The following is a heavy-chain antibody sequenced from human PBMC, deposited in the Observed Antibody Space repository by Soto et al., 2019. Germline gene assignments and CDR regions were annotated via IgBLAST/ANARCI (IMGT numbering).Heavy chain of an antibody. V-gene: IGHV3-74*01. CDR1: EFTFRSYW. J-gene: IGHJ3*01. Sequence: EVQLVDSGGDLVQPGGSPRLSCAASEFTFRSYWMHWVRQSPGKGLVWVSRISGDGSSTNYADSVKGRFTISRDNAKNTVYLQIDSLRAEDTAVYYCARSLPGTYGAFDLWGQGTMVTVSS. D-gene: IGHD1-7*01. CDR3: ARSLPGTYGAFDL. CDR2: ISGDGSST.